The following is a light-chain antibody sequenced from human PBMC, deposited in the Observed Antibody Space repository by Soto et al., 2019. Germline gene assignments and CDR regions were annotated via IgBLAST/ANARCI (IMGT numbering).Light chain of an antibody. Sequence: DIQMTQSPSSVSASIGDRVIITCRASQDVYYWLAWYQQKPGRAPKLLIYDASTLHSGVPSRFSGSGSGTDFTLTISSLQPEDFATYYCQQGGSFPLTYGGGTKVEIK. V-gene: IGKV1D-12*01. CDR1: QDVYYW. J-gene: IGKJ4*01. CDR3: QQGGSFPLT. CDR2: DAS.